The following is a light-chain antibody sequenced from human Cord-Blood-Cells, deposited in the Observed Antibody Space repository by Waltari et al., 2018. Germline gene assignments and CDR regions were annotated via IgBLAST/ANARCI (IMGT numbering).Light chain of an antibody. V-gene: IGLV1-47*01. J-gene: IGLJ3*02. Sequence: QSVLTQPPTASGTPGQRVTIACSGSRSNIGSNYVYWYQQLPGTAPNLLTNRNNQRPPGVPDRFSGSKSGTSASLAISGLRSEDEADYYWAAWDDSLSGWVFGGGTKLTVL. CDR3: AAWDDSLSGWV. CDR2: RNN. CDR1: RSNIGSNY.